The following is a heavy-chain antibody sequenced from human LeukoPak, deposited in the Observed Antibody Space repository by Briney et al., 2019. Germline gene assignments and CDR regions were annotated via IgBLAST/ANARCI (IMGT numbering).Heavy chain of an antibody. D-gene: IGHD3-22*01. CDR2: IYYSGST. Sequence: SETLSLTCTVSGGSISSYYWSWIRQPPGKGLEWIGYIYYSGSTNYNPSLKSRVTISVDTSKNQFSLKLSSVTAADTAVYYCARPTESSAPPGYWGQGTLVTVSS. J-gene: IGHJ4*02. CDR3: ARPTESSAPPGY. V-gene: IGHV4-59*01. CDR1: GGSISSYY.